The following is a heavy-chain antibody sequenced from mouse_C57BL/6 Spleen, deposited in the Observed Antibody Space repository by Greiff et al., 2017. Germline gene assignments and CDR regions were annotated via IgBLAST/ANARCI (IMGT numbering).Heavy chain of an antibody. CDR1: GYAFTNYL. J-gene: IGHJ3*01. V-gene: IGHV1-54*01. CDR2: INPGSGGT. CDR3: ARDLGYYGSPWFAY. D-gene: IGHD1-1*01. Sequence: QVQLKESGAELVRPGTSVKVSCKASGYAFTNYLIEWVKQRPGQGLEWIGVINPGSGGTNYNEKFKGKATLTADKSSSTAYMQLSSLTSEDSAVYFCARDLGYYGSPWFAYWGQGTLVTVSA.